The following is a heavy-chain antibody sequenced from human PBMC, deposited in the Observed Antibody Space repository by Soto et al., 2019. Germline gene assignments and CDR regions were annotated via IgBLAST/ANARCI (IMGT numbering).Heavy chain of an antibody. CDR1: GGSISSGDHY. V-gene: IGHV4-30-4*01. Sequence: ASETLSLTCTVSGGSISSGDHYWSWIRQPPGKGLEWIGYIYYSGSSYYNPSLKSRVTISVDKSKNQFSLKLSSVTAADTAVYYCATKITIFGVVRDYWGQGTLVTVSS. CDR3: ATKITIFGVVRDY. D-gene: IGHD3-3*01. CDR2: IYYSGSS. J-gene: IGHJ4*02.